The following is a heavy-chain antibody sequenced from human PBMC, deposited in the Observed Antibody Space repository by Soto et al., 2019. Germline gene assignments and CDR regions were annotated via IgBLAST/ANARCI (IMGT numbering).Heavy chain of an antibody. D-gene: IGHD2-15*01. V-gene: IGHV1-8*01. CDR2: MNPNSGNT. J-gene: IGHJ5*02. CDR3: ATNSGGDCSGGSCYSWVYNWFDP. CDR1: GYTFTSYD. Sequence: ASVKVSCKASGYTFTSYDINWVRQATGQGLEWMGWMNPNSGNTGYAQKFQGRVTMTEDTSTDTAYMELSSLRSEDTAVYYCATNSGGDCSGGSCYSWVYNWFDPWGQGTLVTVSS.